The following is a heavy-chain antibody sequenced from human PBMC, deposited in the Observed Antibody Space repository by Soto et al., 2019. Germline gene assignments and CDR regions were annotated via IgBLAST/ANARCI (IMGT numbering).Heavy chain of an antibody. CDR3: ARDTNFDFDY. CDR2: ITPYNGNT. Sequence: ASVKVSCKASNYTFITYGITWVRQAPGQGLEWVGWITPYNGNTNYGQKFQGRVTMTADTSTSTAYMELGSLTTDDTAVYYCARDTNFDFDYWGQGTRVTGSS. J-gene: IGHJ4*02. D-gene: IGHD2-2*01. V-gene: IGHV1-18*01. CDR1: NYTFITYG.